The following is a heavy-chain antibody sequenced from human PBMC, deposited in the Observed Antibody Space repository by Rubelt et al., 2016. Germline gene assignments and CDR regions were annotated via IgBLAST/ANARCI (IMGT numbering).Heavy chain of an antibody. CDR3: ARDPQYSSGWYYFDY. V-gene: IGHV1-69*04. D-gene: IGHD6-19*01. CDR2: ILDIA. Sequence: ILDIANYAQNFQGRVTITADKSSSTAYMELSSLRSEDTAVYYCARDPQYSSGWYYFDYWGQGTLVTVSS. J-gene: IGHJ4*02.